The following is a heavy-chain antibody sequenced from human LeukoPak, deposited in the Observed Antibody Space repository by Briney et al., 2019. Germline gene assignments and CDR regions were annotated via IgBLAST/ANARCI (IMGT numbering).Heavy chain of an antibody. Sequence: PGGTLRLSCAASGFTFSSYEMNWVRQAPGKGLEWVSYISSSGSTIYYADSVKGRSTISRDNAKNSLYLQMNSLRAEDTAVYYCARASGSSWLDAFDIWGQGTMVTVSS. J-gene: IGHJ3*02. CDR2: ISSSGSTI. CDR1: GFTFSSYE. CDR3: ARASGSSWLDAFDI. V-gene: IGHV3-48*03. D-gene: IGHD6-13*01.